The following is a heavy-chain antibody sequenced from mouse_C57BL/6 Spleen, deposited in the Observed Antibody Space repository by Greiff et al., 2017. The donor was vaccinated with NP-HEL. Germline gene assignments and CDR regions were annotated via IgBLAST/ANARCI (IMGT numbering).Heavy chain of an antibody. V-gene: IGHV5-4*03. CDR3: ARGGFAY. Sequence: EVKLVESGGGLVKPGGSLKLSCAASGFTFSSCAMSWVRQTPEKRLEWVATISDGGSYTYYPDNVKGRFTISRDNAKNNLYLQMSHLKSEDTAMYYCARGGFAYWGQGTLVTVSA. CDR2: ISDGGSYT. J-gene: IGHJ3*01. CDR1: GFTFSSCA.